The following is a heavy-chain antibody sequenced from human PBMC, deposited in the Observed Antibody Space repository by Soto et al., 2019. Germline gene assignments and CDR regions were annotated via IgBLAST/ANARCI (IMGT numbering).Heavy chain of an antibody. CDR2: IIPIFGTA. D-gene: IGHD3-22*01. CDR1: GGTFSSYA. J-gene: IGHJ6*02. CDR3: ARDSLYDSSGYPYYYYYYGMDV. Sequence: SVKVSCKASGGTFSSYAISWVRQAPGQGLEWMGGIIPIFGTANYAQKFQGRVTITADESTSTAYMELSSLRSEDTAVYYCARDSLYDSSGYPYYYYYYGMDVWGQGTTVTVSS. V-gene: IGHV1-69*13.